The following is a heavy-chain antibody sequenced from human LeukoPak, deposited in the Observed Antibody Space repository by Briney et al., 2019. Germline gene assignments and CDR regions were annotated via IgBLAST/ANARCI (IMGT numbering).Heavy chain of an antibody. CDR3: ARGKVVAGTPGQNSWDY. V-gene: IGHV4-4*07. J-gene: IGHJ4*02. Sequence: SETLSLTCTVSGGSISNYYWNRIRQPAGKGLEWIGRIYTSGTTNYNPSLKSRVSMSVDTSKNQFSLKLSSVTAADTAVYYYARGKVVAGTPGQNSWDYWGQGTLVTVSS. CDR2: IYTSGTT. D-gene: IGHD6-19*01. CDR1: GGSISNYY.